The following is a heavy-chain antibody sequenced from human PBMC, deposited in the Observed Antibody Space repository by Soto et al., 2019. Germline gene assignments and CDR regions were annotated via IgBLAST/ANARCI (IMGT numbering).Heavy chain of an antibody. CDR1: GFTFSIYA. CDR3: ARGGYSYADLDY. D-gene: IGHD5-18*01. J-gene: IGHJ4*02. CDR2: ISYDGGKK. Sequence: PGGSLRLSCAASGFTFSIYAMHWVRQAPGKGLEWVAVISYDGGKKYYTDSVKGRITISRDNSKNTLYLHMNSLRGEDTAVYSCARGGYSYADLDYWGQGTLVTVSS. V-gene: IGHV3-30-3*01.